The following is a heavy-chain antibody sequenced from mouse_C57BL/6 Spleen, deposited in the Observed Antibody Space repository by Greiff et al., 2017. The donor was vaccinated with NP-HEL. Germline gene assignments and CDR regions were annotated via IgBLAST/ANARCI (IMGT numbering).Heavy chain of an antibody. CDR3: ARQGITTVPWYFDV. V-gene: IGHV5-9*01. D-gene: IGHD1-1*01. J-gene: IGHJ1*03. Sequence: EVMLVESGGGLVKPGGSLKLSCAASGFTFSSYTMSWVRQTPEKRLAWVATISGGGGNTYYPDSVKVRFTISRDNAKNTLYLQMSSLRSEDTALYYCARQGITTVPWYFDVWGTGTTVTVSS. CDR1: GFTFSSYT. CDR2: ISGGGGNT.